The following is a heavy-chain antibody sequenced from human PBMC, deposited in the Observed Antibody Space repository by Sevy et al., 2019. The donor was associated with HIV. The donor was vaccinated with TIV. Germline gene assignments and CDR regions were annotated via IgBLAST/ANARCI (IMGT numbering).Heavy chain of an antibody. J-gene: IGHJ6*02. D-gene: IGHD4-17*01. V-gene: IGHV3-11*01. CDR3: ARDHVKDGDLGDYYYFAMDV. CDR2: ISGSDGAI. Sequence: GESLKISCVASGFTFSDYYMSWIRQAPGKGLEWVSYISGSDGAIYYAGSVKGRFTISRDNTKNSLYLQMTSLTAEDTAVYYCARDHVKDGDLGDYYYFAMDVWGQGTTVTVSS. CDR1: GFTFSDYY.